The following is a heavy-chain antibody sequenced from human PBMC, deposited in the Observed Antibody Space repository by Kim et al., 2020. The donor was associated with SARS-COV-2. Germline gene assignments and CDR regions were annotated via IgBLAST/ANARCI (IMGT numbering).Heavy chain of an antibody. D-gene: IGHD2-2*01. CDR2: IKSKTDGGTV. Sequence: GGSLRLSCAVSGIPFSNAWMNWVSQTTGKGLEWIGRIKSKTDGGTVDYAAPVKGRFTISRDDSKNTLFLLMNSLKTEDSGVNYCTTVSMRWGQGTLVTVS. CDR1: GIPFSNAW. V-gene: IGHV3-15*01. CDR3: TTVSMR. J-gene: IGHJ4*02.